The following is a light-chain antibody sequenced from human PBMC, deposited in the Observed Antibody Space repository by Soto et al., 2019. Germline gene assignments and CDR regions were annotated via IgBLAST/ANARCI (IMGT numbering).Light chain of an antibody. V-gene: IGKV1-5*03. CDR1: ESIDTW. Sequence: DIQMTQPPSTLSASVGDRVTITCRASESIDTWLAWYQQKPGKAPRLLLYKASSLESGVPSRFSGSGSGTEFTLNISSLQPDDFATYYSQQNNSYSLTFGGGTKVEIK. CDR2: KAS. J-gene: IGKJ4*01. CDR3: QQNNSYSLT.